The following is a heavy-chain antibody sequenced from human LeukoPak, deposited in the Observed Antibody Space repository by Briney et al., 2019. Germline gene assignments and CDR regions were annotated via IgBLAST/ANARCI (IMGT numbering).Heavy chain of an antibody. CDR3: AKETGAGSGWYDY. CDR1: GFTFRSYA. J-gene: IGHJ4*02. D-gene: IGHD6-19*01. V-gene: IGHV3-23*01. Sequence: GRSLRLSRGASGFTFRSYAMSWVRQAPGKGLEWVSSIRGSDESTYYADSVKGRFAISRDNSKNTVSLQMNSLRAEDTAIYYCAKETGAGSGWYDYWGQGTLVTVSS. CDR2: IRGSDEST.